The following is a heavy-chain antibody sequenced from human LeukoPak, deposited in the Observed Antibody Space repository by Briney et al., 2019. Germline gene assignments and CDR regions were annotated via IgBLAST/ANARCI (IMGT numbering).Heavy chain of an antibody. V-gene: IGHV3-74*01. CDR3: ARYCNGDTCDGALDL. CDR2: IDGDASRT. CDR1: GFTFNNYW. Sequence: PGGSLRLSCATSGFTFNNYWIHWVRQVPGKDLVWGSRIDGDASRTNYADSVKGRFTISRDNVKNMVYLQMSSLTVGDTAVYYCARYCNGDTCDGALDLWGQGTLVTVSS. D-gene: IGHD2-15*01. J-gene: IGHJ3*01.